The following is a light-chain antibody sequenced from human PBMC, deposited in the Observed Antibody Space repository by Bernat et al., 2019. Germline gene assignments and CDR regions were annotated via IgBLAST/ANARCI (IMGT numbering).Light chain of an antibody. CDR1: SSDVGGYNY. V-gene: IGLV2-11*01. J-gene: IGLJ2*01. CDR3: CSYAGTYTGV. CDR2: DVS. Sequence: QSVLTQSRPVSGSPGQSVTISCTGTSSDVGGYNYVSWYQQHPGKAPKLMLYDVSKRPSGVPDRFSGSKSGNTSSLTISGLQAEDDADYYCCSYAGTYTGVFGGGTKLTVL.